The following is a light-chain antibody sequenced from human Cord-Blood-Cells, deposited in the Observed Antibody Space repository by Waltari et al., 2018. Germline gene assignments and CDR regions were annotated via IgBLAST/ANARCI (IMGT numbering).Light chain of an antibody. Sequence: QSALTQPASVSGSPGQSLPISCTGTSSDVGSYNLVSWYQQHTGKAPKLMIYEGSKRPSGVSNRFSGSKSGNTASLTISGLQAEDEADYYCCSYAGSVVFGGGTKLTVL. CDR2: EGS. J-gene: IGLJ2*01. V-gene: IGLV2-23*01. CDR1: SSDVGSYNL. CDR3: CSYAGSVV.